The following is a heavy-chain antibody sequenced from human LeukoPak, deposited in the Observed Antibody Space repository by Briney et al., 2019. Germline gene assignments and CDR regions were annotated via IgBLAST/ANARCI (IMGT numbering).Heavy chain of an antibody. V-gene: IGHV4-31*11. Sequence: PSETLSLTCAVYGGSFSGYYWSWIRQHPGKGPEWIGYICYSGSTYYNPSLKSRVTISVDTSKNQFSLKLSSVTAADTAVYYCARANTYYYDSSGYYPLGAFDIWGQGTMVTVSS. CDR1: GGSFSGYY. J-gene: IGHJ3*02. CDR2: ICYSGST. D-gene: IGHD3-22*01. CDR3: ARANTYYYDSSGYYPLGAFDI.